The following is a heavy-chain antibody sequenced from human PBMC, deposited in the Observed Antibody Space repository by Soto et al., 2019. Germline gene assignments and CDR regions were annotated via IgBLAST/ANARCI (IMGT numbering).Heavy chain of an antibody. D-gene: IGHD2-2*01. J-gene: IGHJ4*02. CDR1: GYTFTSYG. Sequence: ASVKVSCKAPGYTFTSYGISWVRQAPGQGLEWMGWISAYNGNTNYAQKLQGRVTMTTDTSTSTAYMELRSLRSDDTAVYYCARDSIVVVPAATDYWGQGTLVTVSS. CDR3: ARDSIVVVPAATDY. V-gene: IGHV1-18*01. CDR2: ISAYNGNT.